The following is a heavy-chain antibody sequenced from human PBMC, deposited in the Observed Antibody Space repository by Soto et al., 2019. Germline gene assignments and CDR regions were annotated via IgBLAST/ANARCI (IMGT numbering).Heavy chain of an antibody. J-gene: IGHJ4*02. CDR3: ARAVAVAADFDY. CDR1: GYTFTGYA. D-gene: IGHD6-19*01. Sequence: GASVKVSCKASGYTFTGYAMHWVRQAPGQRLEWMGWINAGNGNTKYSQKFQGRVTITRDTSASTAYMELSSLRSEDTAVYYCARAVAVAADFDYWGQRTPVTVSS. V-gene: IGHV1-3*01. CDR2: INAGNGNT.